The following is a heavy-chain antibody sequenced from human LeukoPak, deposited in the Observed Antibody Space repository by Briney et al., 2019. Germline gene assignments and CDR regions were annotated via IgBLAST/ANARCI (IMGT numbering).Heavy chain of an antibody. J-gene: IGHJ4*02. D-gene: IGHD2-2*01. CDR1: GYIFSNYG. Sequence: ASVKVSCKATGYIFSNYGISWVRQAPGHGLEWMGWISSGGNTNYAPKFQDRATMTTDTSTSTAYMELRSLRFDDTAVYYCATAIGIVVVPAAIHFDYWGQGTLDTVSS. V-gene: IGHV1-18*01. CDR2: ISSGGNT. CDR3: ATAIGIVVVPAAIHFDY.